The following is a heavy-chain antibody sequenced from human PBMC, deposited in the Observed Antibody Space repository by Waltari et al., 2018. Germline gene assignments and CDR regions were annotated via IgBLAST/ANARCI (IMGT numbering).Heavy chain of an antibody. CDR3: ATEVEMSASGQLDY. V-gene: IGHV1-24*01. CDR1: GYTIIELS. D-gene: IGHD1-1*01. CDR2: FDPEDGET. J-gene: IGHJ4*02. Sequence: QVQLVQSGAEVKKTGAAVKVSCKVSGYTIIELSMHWVRLAPGKGLEWMGGFDPEDGETIYAQMFQGRVTMTLDTSTNTAYMELTSLRSEDTAVYYCATEVEMSASGQLDYWGQGTLVTVAS.